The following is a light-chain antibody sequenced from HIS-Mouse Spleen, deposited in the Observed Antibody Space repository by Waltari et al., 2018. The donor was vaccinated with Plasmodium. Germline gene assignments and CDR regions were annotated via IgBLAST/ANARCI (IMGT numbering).Light chain of an antibody. CDR2: DAS. CDR3: QQRSNWPRVLT. Sequence: EIVLTQSPATLSLSPGERATLSCRASQSVSSYLAWYQQKPGQAPRLLSYDASNRATGIPARFSGSGSGTDVTLTISSLEPEDVAVYYCQQRSNWPRVLTFGGGTKVEIK. J-gene: IGKJ4*01. CDR1: QSVSSY. V-gene: IGKV3-11*01.